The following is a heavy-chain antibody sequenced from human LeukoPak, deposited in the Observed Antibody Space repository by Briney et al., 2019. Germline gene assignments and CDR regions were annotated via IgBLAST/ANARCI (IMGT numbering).Heavy chain of an antibody. CDR3: AKFDSQDLRLHQPYYFDY. V-gene: IGHV3-23*01. J-gene: IGHJ4*02. CDR1: GFTFSNYL. Sequence: PGGSLRLSCVGSGFTFSNYLMNWVRQAPGKGLEWVSFISSTGGTIYYADAVKGRFTVSRDNSKNTLYLQMNSLRAEDTAVYYCAKFDSQDLRLHQPYYFDYWGQGTLVTVSS. D-gene: IGHD4-11*01. CDR2: ISSTGGTI.